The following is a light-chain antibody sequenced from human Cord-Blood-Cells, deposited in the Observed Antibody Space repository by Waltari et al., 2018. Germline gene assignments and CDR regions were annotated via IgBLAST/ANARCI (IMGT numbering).Light chain of an antibody. CDR2: EVS. CDR3: CSYAGSSTFPRV. Sequence: QSALTQPASVSGSPGQSITISCTGTSSDVGSDNLVSWYQQHPGKAPKLMIYEVSKRPSGVSNRFSGSKSGNTASLTISGLQAEDEADYYCCSYAGSSTFPRVFGGGTKLTVL. V-gene: IGLV2-23*02. J-gene: IGLJ3*02. CDR1: SSDVGSDNL.